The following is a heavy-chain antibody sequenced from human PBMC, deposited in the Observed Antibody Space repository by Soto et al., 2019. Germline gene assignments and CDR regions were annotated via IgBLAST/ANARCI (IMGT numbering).Heavy chain of an antibody. J-gene: IGHJ6*02. CDR2: IYYSGST. Sequence: PSETLSLTCTVSGGSISSGGYYWSWIRQHPGKGLEWIGYIYYSGSTYYNPSLKSRVTISVDTSKNQFSLKLSSVTAADTAVYYCARVFTPLYCGGDCYPVPGDCGMDVWGQGTTVTVSS. CDR3: ARVFTPLYCGGDCYPVPGDCGMDV. D-gene: IGHD2-21*02. V-gene: IGHV4-31*03. CDR1: GGSISSGGYY.